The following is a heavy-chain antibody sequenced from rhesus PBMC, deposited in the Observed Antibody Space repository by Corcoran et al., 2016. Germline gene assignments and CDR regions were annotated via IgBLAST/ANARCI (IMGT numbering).Heavy chain of an antibody. J-gene: IGHJ5-1*01. CDR2: ILNTGKTI. CDR3: TRSPYLDWFRFDV. V-gene: IGHV3S4*01. CDR1: GFTFSSYD. D-gene: IGHD3-3*01. Sequence: EVQLVESGGGLVQPGGSLRLSCAASGFTFSSYDMSWVRQALGKGLEWVSSILNTGKTIYDSDSLKGRFTISGDNAKNSLSLQMNSLKTEDTAVYYCTRSPYLDWFRFDVWGPGVLVTVSS.